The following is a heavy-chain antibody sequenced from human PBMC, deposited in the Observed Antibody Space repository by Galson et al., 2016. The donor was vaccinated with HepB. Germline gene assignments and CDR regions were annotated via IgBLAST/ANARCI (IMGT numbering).Heavy chain of an antibody. Sequence: TLSLTCTVSGVSISSVSYYWGWIRQPAGKGLEWIGRIYTNGGPNYNPSLESRVTISIDSSENQFFLNLTSVTAADTAVYYCARTTISAHPYFDYWGQGTLVSVSS. D-gene: IGHD2-21*02. V-gene: IGHV4-61*02. CDR2: IYTNGGP. CDR1: GVSISSVSYY. J-gene: IGHJ4*02. CDR3: ARTTISAHPYFDY.